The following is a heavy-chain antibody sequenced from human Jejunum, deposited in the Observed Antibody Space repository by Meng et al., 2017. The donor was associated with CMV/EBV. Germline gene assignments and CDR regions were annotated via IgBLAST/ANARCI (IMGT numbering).Heavy chain of an antibody. Sequence: QVQLWQAGGEVKGPGSSMKVSCTSSGGSVNNYAINWVRQAPGQGLEWMGGIIPIFRTPQYAQKFQGRLTITADGPTGTTFMELSSLTSDDTAIYYCARGFSNGYQPFDYWGQGTLVTVSS. D-gene: IGHD2-2*01. CDR3: ARGFSNGYQPFDY. CDR2: IIPIFRTP. V-gene: IGHV1-69*12. CDR1: GGSVNNYA. J-gene: IGHJ4*02.